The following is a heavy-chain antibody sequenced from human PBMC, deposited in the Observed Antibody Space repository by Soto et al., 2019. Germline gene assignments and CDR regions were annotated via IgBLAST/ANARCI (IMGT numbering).Heavy chain of an antibody. CDR1: GGSISSYY. Sequence: SETLSLTCTVSGGSISSYYCSWIRQPAGKGLEWIGRIYTSGSTNYNPSLKSRVTMSVDTSKNQFSLKLSSVTAADTAVYYCARGRSQAYSSSSFDYWGQGTLVTVSS. J-gene: IGHJ4*02. CDR2: IYTSGST. D-gene: IGHD6-6*01. V-gene: IGHV4-4*07. CDR3: ARGRSQAYSSSSFDY.